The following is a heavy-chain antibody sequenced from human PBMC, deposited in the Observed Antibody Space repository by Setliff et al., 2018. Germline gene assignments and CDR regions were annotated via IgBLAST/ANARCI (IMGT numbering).Heavy chain of an antibody. Sequence: GGSLRLSCEASGFTFRAYGMLWVRQALGTGLEWVAVISSDGNNEYYADSVKGRFTVSRDNAKNTLYLQVNSLRTDDTAVYYCSKPLPRVPPYASVSSWTYRNDAFDIWGQGTMVTVSS. CDR2: ISSDGNNE. CDR3: SKPLPRVPPYASVSSWTYRNDAFDI. V-gene: IGHV3-30*18. D-gene: IGHD3-10*01. CDR1: GFTFRAYG. J-gene: IGHJ3*02.